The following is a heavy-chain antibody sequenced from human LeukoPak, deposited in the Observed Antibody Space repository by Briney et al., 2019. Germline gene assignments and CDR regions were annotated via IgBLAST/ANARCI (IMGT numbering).Heavy chain of an antibody. Sequence: GASVKVSCKASGYTFTSYYMHWVRQAPGQGLEWMGIINPSGGSTSYAQKFQGRVTMTRDTSTSTVYMELSSLRSEDTAVYYCARDGLFRGLAPKRNDAFDIWGQGTMVTVSS. CDR1: GYTFTSYY. V-gene: IGHV1-46*01. D-gene: IGHD3/OR15-3a*01. CDR2: INPSGGST. J-gene: IGHJ3*02. CDR3: ARDGLFRGLAPKRNDAFDI.